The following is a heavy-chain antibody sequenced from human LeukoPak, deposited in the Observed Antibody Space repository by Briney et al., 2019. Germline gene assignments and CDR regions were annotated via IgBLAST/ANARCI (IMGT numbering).Heavy chain of an antibody. CDR2: IYISGSGST. CDR3: ARDKRVAVAGTYIYYYYMDV. Sequence: SETLSLTCTVSGGSISSYYWSWIRQPAGKGLEWIGRIYISGSGSTNYNPSLKSRVTMSVDTSKNQFSLKLSSVSAADTAVYYCARDKRVAVAGTYIYYYYMDVWGNGTTVTISS. D-gene: IGHD6-19*01. J-gene: IGHJ6*03. V-gene: IGHV4-4*07. CDR1: GGSISSYY.